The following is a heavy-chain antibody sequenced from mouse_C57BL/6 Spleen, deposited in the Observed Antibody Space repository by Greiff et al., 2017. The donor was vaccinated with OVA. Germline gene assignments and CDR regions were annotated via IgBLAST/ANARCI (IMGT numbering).Heavy chain of an antibody. CDR2: ISSGGSYT. CDR3: ARGTTVVPYYFDY. D-gene: IGHD1-1*01. CDR1: ALPCIIYV. J-gene: IGHJ2*01. V-gene: IGHV5-6*01. Sequence: EVQRVESGGGLVKPGGSLKLSRAASALPCIIYVMSWVRQTPDKRLEWVATISSGGSYTYYPDSVKGRFTISRDNAKNTLYLQMSSLKSEDTAMYYCARGTTVVPYYFDYWGQGTTLTVSS.